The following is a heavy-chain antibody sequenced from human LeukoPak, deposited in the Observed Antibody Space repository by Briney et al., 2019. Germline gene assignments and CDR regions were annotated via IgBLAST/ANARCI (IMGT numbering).Heavy chain of an antibody. J-gene: IGHJ4*02. CDR1: GGSFGGCY. V-gene: IGHV4-34*01. CDR2: INDSGSS. D-gene: IGHD3-22*01. Sequence: SETLSLTCAVYGGSFGGCYWSWIRQPPGKGLEWIGEINDSGSSNYIPSLKSRVTISVDRSKNQFSLWLSSVTAADTAVYYCARLCYYDSSGKDYWGQGTLVTVSS. CDR3: ARLCYYDSSGKDY.